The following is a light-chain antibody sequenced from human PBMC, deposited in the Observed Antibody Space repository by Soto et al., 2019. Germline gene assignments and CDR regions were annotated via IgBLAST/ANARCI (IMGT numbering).Light chain of an antibody. V-gene: IGLV2-14*01. CDR2: EVS. J-gene: IGLJ3*02. CDR1: NSDVGGYNY. CDR3: SSYTGSNTLV. Sequence: QSALTQPASVSGSPGQSITISCTGTNSDVGGYNYVSWYQQHPGKAPKLMIYEVSNRPSGVSNRFSASKSGNTASLTISGLQDEDEADYYCSSYTGSNTLVFGGGTKLTVL.